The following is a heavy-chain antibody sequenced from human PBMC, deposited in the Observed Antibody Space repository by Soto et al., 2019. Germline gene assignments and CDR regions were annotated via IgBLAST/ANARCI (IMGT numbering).Heavy chain of an antibody. CDR3: ARDSSGYYYYFDY. CDR2: IIPIFGTA. J-gene: IGHJ4*02. D-gene: IGHD3-22*01. V-gene: IGHV1-69*06. Sequence: SVKVSCKSSGGPFSIYAISWVRHSPGQGLELMGGIIPIFGTANYAQKFQGRVTITADKSTSTAYMELSSLRSEDTAVYYCARDSSGYYYYFDYWGQGTLVTVSS. CDR1: GGPFSIYA.